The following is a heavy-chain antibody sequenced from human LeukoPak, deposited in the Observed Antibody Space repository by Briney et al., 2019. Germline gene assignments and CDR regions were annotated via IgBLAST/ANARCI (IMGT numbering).Heavy chain of an antibody. J-gene: IGHJ4*02. CDR1: GYTFTSYG. CDR3: ARTDLYCSGGSCYRHDY. CDR2: ISAYNGNT. Sequence: ASVKVSCKASGYTFTSYGINWVRQAPGQGLEWMGWISAYNGNTNYAQKLQGRGTMTTDTSTSTAYMELRSLRSDDTAVYYCARTDLYCSGGSCYRHDYWGQGTLVTVSS. V-gene: IGHV1-18*01. D-gene: IGHD2-15*01.